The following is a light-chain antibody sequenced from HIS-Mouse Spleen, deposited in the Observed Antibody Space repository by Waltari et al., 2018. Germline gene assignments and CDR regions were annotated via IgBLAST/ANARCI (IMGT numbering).Light chain of an antibody. Sequence: QSALTQPASVSGSPGQSITISCTGTSSDVGGYNYVSWYQQHPGKAPKLMLYDVSNRPYGVSNRVSGSKSGNTASLTISGLQAEDEADYYCSSYTSSSTLYVFGTGTKVTVL. V-gene: IGLV2-14*03. J-gene: IGLJ1*01. CDR1: SSDVGGYNY. CDR3: SSYTSSSTLYV. CDR2: DVS.